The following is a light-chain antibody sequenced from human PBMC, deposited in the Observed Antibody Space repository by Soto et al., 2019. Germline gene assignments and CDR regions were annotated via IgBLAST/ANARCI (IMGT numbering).Light chain of an antibody. CDR2: GAS. J-gene: IGKJ4*01. CDR3: QLYGSSAPFT. Sequence: EFVLTQSPGTLSLSPGEIATLSCRASQSISSSFLAWYQQKPGQAPRLLIYGASSMGTGIPDRFSGSGSGTDLTLTISRLESEDFAVYYCQLYGSSAPFTFGGGTKVEIK. V-gene: IGKV3-20*01. CDR1: QSISSSF.